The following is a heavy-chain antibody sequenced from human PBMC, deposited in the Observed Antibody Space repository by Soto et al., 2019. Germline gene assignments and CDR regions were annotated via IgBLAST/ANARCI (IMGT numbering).Heavy chain of an antibody. CDR1: GFTFSGYW. CDR2: IKQDGSGK. V-gene: IGHV3-7*05. J-gene: IGHJ4*02. Sequence: GGPLRLSFAASGFTFSGYWMSWVPQAPGKGLRGVPNIKQDGSGKYYVDSVKGRFTISRDNAKNSLYLQMNSLRAEDTAVYYCAREALISYSPIGYWGQGTLVTVSS. D-gene: IGHD2-21*01. CDR3: AREALISYSPIGY.